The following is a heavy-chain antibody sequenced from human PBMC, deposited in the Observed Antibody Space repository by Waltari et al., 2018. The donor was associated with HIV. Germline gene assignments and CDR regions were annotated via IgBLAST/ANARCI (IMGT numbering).Heavy chain of an antibody. CDR1: GGSLRSSGYY. J-gene: IGHJ3*02. CDR2: IYNGGSA. V-gene: IGHV4-39*01. Sequence: QLQLQESGPGLVKSSETLSLICTVSGGSLRSSGYYWGWIRQPPGKGLEWIGNIYNGGSAYSSPSLRSRVIISADASKNHFSLNLKSVTASDTAMYFCARQACTSSTCLFMDEFDIWGQGTMVTVSS. D-gene: IGHD2-2*01. CDR3: ARQACTSSTCLFMDEFDI.